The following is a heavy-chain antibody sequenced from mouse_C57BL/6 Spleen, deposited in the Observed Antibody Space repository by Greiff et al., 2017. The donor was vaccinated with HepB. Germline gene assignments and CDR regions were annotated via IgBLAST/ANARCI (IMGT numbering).Heavy chain of an antibody. J-gene: IGHJ2*01. CDR3: ARDRDYGSSPFDY. V-gene: IGHV5-4*01. CDR1: GFTFSSYA. Sequence: EVQRVESGGGLVKPGGSLKLSCAASGFTFSSYAMSWVRQTPEKRLEWVATISDGGSYTYYPDNVKGRFTISRDNAKNNLYLQMSHLKSEDTAMYYCARDRDYGSSPFDYWGQGTTLTVSS. D-gene: IGHD1-1*01. CDR2: ISDGGSYT.